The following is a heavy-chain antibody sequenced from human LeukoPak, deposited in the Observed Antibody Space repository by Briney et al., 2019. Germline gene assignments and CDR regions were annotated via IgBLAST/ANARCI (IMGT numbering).Heavy chain of an antibody. CDR2: FDPEDGES. J-gene: IGHJ4*02. V-gene: IGHV1-24*01. Sequence: ASVKVSCKVSGYTLTELSMHWVRQAPGKGLEWMGGFDPEDGESIYAQKFQGRVTMIEDTSTDTAYMELSSLRSEDTAVYYCATLGIYARVAFDYWGQGTLVTVSS. D-gene: IGHD1-14*01. CDR3: ATLGIYARVAFDY. CDR1: GYTLTELS.